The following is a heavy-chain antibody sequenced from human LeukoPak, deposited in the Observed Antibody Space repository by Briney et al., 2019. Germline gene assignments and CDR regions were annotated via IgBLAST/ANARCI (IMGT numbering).Heavy chain of an antibody. CDR2: IFWIGGSA. V-gene: IGHV3-23*01. CDR1: AFTFTSYA. J-gene: IGHJ4*02. D-gene: IGHD6-19*01. Sequence: SLRLSCAPSAFTFTSYAMDWVRHAPGEGLEWESGIFWIGGSAHYAASVKGRFPNSRDNSKNRVYLQMNSLRAEDTAVYCAKTASGYSSGHYPGWPVDCWGKGTLVTVCS. CDR3: AKTASGYSSGHYPGWPVDC.